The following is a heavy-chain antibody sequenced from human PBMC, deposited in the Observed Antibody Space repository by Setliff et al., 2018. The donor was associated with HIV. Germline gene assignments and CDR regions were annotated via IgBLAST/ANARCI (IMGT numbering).Heavy chain of an antibody. V-gene: IGHV4-61*02. CDR2: FDSTGSP. CDR3: AGGYAGSGRPFDY. Sequence: SETLSLTCSVSGDSVSSSPYYWSWIRQPAGKGLEWIGRFDSTGSPDYNPSLKSRVTISIDTSKNHFSLKLSSVTAADTAVYFCAGGYAGSGRPFDYWGQGTLVTVSS. J-gene: IGHJ4*02. CDR1: GDSVSSSPYY. D-gene: IGHD5-12*01.